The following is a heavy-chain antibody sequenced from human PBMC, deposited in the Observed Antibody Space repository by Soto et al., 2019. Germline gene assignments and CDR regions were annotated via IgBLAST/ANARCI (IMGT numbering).Heavy chain of an antibody. J-gene: IGHJ4*02. D-gene: IGHD3-10*02. CDR1: GFTFSDYD. Sequence: EVQLEESGGGLVQPGGSLRLSCEASGFTFSDYDMHWVRQAPGKGLEWVSAVGTEGDTYYPDFVKGRFTVSRDNGKSALFVDMNTLRAWDTTVYCCGRGTADCSGRYSIDYWGQGTLVTVSS. V-gene: IGHV3-13*01. CDR3: GRGTADCSGRYSIDY. CDR2: VGTEGDT.